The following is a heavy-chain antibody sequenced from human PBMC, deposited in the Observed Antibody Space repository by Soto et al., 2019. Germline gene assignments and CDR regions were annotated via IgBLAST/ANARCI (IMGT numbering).Heavy chain of an antibody. CDR3: AKDSGGWELLTYHYYYGMDV. Sequence: GGSLRLSCAASGFTFSSYAMSWVRQAPGKGLEWVSAISGSGGSTHYADSVKGRFTISRDNSKNTLYLQMNSLRAEDTAVYYCAKDSGGWELLTYHYYYGMDVWGQGTTVTVSS. D-gene: IGHD1-26*01. V-gene: IGHV3-23*01. J-gene: IGHJ6*02. CDR1: GFTFSSYA. CDR2: ISGSGGST.